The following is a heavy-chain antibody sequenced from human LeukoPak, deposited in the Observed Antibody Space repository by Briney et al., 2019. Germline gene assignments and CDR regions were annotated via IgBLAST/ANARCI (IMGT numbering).Heavy chain of an antibody. Sequence: ASVKVSCKASGGTFSSYAISWVRQAPGQGLEWMGRNIPILGIANYAQKFQGRATINADKSTSTAYMELSSLRSEDTAVYYCAVEKGHAFDIWGQGTMVTVSS. J-gene: IGHJ3*02. V-gene: IGHV1-69*04. CDR2: NIPILGIA. CDR1: GGTFSSYA. CDR3: AVEKGHAFDI. D-gene: IGHD1-1*01.